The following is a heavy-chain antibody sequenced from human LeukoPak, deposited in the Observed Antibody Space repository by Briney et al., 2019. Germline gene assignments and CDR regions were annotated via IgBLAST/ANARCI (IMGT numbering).Heavy chain of an antibody. CDR1: GGTFISYA. D-gene: IGHD6-13*01. J-gene: IGHJ6*02. CDR2: IIPIFGTA. Sequence: SVKVSCRASGGTFISYAISWVRQAPGQGLEWMGGIIPIFGTANYAQKFQGRVTITADESTSTAYMELSSLRSEDTAVYYCARDHGRAAAETGGYYYGMDVWGQGTTVTVSS. V-gene: IGHV1-69*13. CDR3: ARDHGRAAAETGGYYYGMDV.